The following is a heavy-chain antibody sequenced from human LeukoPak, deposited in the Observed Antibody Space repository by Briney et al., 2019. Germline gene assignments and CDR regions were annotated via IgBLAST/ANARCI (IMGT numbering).Heavy chain of an antibody. CDR1: GYTFSSYA. CDR3: AKGQYYYDSSGYYIDY. V-gene: IGHV3-23*01. CDR2: ISGSGGRT. Sequence: GGSLRLSCAASGYTFSSYAMSWVRQAPGKGLEWVSAISGSGGRTYYADSVKGRFTISRDNSKNTLYLQMNSLRAEDTAVYYSAKGQYYYDSSGYYIDYWGQGTLVTVSS. J-gene: IGHJ4*02. D-gene: IGHD3-22*01.